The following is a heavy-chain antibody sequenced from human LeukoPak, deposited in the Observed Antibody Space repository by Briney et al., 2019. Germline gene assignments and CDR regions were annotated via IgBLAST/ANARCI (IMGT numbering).Heavy chain of an antibody. CDR2: ISSSSSYI. CDR3: ARDFTVTTPVPDFDY. CDR1: GFTFSSYS. Sequence: GGSLRLSCAASGFTFSSYSMNWVRQAPGKGLEWVSSISSSSSYIYYAGSVKGRFTISRDNAKNSLYLQMNSLRAEDTAVYYCARDFTVTTPVPDFDYWGQGTLVTVSS. D-gene: IGHD4-11*01. J-gene: IGHJ4*02. V-gene: IGHV3-21*01.